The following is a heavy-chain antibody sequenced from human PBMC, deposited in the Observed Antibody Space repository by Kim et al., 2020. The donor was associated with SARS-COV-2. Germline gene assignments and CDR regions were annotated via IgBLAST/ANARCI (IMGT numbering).Heavy chain of an antibody. CDR3: ARSPYSGSYYWFDP. D-gene: IGHD1-26*01. Sequence: ANSVKGRFTISRDNSKNTLYLQMGSLRAEDMAVYYCARSPYSGSYYWFDPWGQGTLVTVSS. V-gene: IGHV3-64*01. J-gene: IGHJ5*02.